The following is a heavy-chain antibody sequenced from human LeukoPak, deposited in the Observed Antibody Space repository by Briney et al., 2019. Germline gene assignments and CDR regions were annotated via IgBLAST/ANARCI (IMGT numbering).Heavy chain of an antibody. Sequence: PGGSLRLSCEASGVTFSNYWIRCARQAPGKGLEWVASIKHDGSERYYVDSLKGRFTISRDDAKNSLYLQMNSLRAEDTAVYSCAREGDYYDTSGYNYWGQGTLVTVSS. CDR2: IKHDGSER. J-gene: IGHJ4*02. V-gene: IGHV3-7*04. CDR3: AREGDYYDTSGYNY. CDR1: GVTFSNYW. D-gene: IGHD3-22*01.